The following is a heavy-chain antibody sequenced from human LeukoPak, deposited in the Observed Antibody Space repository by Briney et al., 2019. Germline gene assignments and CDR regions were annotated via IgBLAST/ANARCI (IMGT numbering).Heavy chain of an antibody. CDR1: GFTFSRYG. CDR3: AKERATETRRLDY. J-gene: IGHJ4*02. Sequence: PGRSLRLSCAASGFTFSRYGMHWVRQAPGKGLEXXXXISYGGSNKNYADSVKGRFTISRDNSKNTLYLQMNSLRPEDAAVYYCAKERATETRRLDYWGQGTLVTVSS. CDR2: ISYGGSNK. V-gene: IGHV3-30*18.